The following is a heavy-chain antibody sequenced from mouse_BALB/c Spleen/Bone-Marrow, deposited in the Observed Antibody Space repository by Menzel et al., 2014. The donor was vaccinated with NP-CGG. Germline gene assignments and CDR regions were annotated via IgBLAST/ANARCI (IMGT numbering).Heavy chain of an antibody. CDR2: INPYNDGT. CDR3: ARDGNPYWYFDV. D-gene: IGHD2-1*01. V-gene: IGHV1-14*01. J-gene: IGHJ1*01. CDR1: GYTFTSYV. Sequence: EVQVVESGPELVKPGASVEMSCKASGYTFTSYVMHWVKQKPGQGLEWIGYINPYNDGTKYNEKFKGKATLTSDKSSSTAYMELSSLTSEDSAVYYCARDGNPYWYFDVWGAGTTVTVSS.